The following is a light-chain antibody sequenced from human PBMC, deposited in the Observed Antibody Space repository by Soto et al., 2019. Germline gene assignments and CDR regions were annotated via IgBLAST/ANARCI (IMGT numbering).Light chain of an antibody. CDR3: QQYNSYFWT. J-gene: IGKJ3*01. Sequence: DIQMTQSPSTLSASVGDRVTITCRASQSISSWLAWYQQKPGKAPQLLIYDASNLQSGVPLRFSGSGSGTEFTLTISSLQHDDFETYSCQQYNSYFWTLGPGTKVDIK. CDR2: DAS. CDR1: QSISSW. V-gene: IGKV1-5*01.